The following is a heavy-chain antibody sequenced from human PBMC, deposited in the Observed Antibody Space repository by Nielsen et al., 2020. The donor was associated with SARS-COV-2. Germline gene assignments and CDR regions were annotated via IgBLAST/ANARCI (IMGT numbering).Heavy chain of an antibody. D-gene: IGHD6-13*01. CDR1: GFTFSSYG. Sequence: GESLKISCAASGFTFSSYGMHWVRQAPGKGLEWVAVISYDGSNKYYADSVKGRFTISRGNSKNTLYLQMNSLRAEDTAVYYCAKSGRQLVRYYYGMDVWGQGTTVTVSS. J-gene: IGHJ6*02. CDR3: AKSGRQLVRYYYGMDV. CDR2: ISYDGSNK. V-gene: IGHV3-30*18.